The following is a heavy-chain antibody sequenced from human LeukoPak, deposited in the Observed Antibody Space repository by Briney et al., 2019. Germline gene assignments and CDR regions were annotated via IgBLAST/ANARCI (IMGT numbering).Heavy chain of an antibody. Sequence: GGSLRLSCAASGFTFSGSAMHWVRQASGKGLEQVGRIRSKTNSYATAYAASVKGRLTISRDDSKNTAYLQMNSLKTEDTAIYYCTRDYSGWYASDYWGQGALVTVSS. V-gene: IGHV3-73*01. CDR2: IRSKTNSYAT. CDR1: GFTFSGSA. D-gene: IGHD6-19*01. CDR3: TRDYSGWYASDY. J-gene: IGHJ4*02.